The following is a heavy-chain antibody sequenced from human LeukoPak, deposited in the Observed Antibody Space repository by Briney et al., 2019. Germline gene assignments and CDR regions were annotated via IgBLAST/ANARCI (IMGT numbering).Heavy chain of an antibody. CDR3: ATYYYDNSGYYSLNH. CDR1: GGSISSYY. V-gene: IGHV4-59*08. CDR2: IYYSGST. J-gene: IGHJ5*02. Sequence: SETLSLTCTVSGGSISSYYWSWIRQPPEKGLEWIGYIYYSGSTNYNPSLKSRVTISVDTSKNQFSLKLSSVTAADTAVYYCATYYYDNSGYYSLNHWGQGALVTVSS. D-gene: IGHD3-22*01.